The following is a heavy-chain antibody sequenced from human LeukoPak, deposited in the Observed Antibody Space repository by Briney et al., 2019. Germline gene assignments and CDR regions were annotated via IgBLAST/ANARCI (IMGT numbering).Heavy chain of an antibody. J-gene: IGHJ3*02. CDR3: ARDPRNYDILTGYLTGAFDI. CDR1: GFTFNDAW. D-gene: IGHD3-9*01. V-gene: IGHV3-15*01. CDR2: IKSKVHGGTT. Sequence: GGSLRLSCAASGFTFNDAWMSWVRQAPGKGLEWVARIKSKVHGGTTDYAAPVNGRFTISRDDSQNKLYLQMNSLRAEDTAVYYCARDPRNYDILTGYLTGAFDIWGQGTMVTVSS.